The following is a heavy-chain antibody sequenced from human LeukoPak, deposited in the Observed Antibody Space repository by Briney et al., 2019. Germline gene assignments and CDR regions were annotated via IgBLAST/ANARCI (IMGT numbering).Heavy chain of an antibody. CDR2: IIPIFGTA. CDR1: GGTFSSYA. D-gene: IGHD3-3*01. Sequence: SVKVSCKASGGTFSSYAISWVRQAPGQGLEWMGGIIPIFGTANYAQKFQGRVTITADKSTSTAYMELSSLRSEDTAVYYCARSGYYSGRRYNWFDPWGQGTLVTVSS. CDR3: ARSGYYSGRRYNWFDP. V-gene: IGHV1-69*06. J-gene: IGHJ5*02.